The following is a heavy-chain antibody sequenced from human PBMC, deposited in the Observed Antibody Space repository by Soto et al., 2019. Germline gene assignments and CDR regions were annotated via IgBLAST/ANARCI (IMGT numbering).Heavy chain of an antibody. J-gene: IGHJ4*02. CDR1: GGSISSSSYY. V-gene: IGHV4-39*01. CDR2: IYYSGST. Sequence: QLQLQESGPGLVKPSETLSLTCTVSGGSISSSSYYWGWIRQPPGKGLEWIGSIYYSGSTYYNPSLKSRVTISADTSKNQFSLQLSSVTAADTAVYYCARRRGRSSWYGDYWGQGTLVTVSS. D-gene: IGHD6-13*01. CDR3: ARRRGRSSWYGDY.